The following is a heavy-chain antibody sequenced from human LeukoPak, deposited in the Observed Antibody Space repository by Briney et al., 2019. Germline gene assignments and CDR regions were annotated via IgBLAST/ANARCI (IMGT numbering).Heavy chain of an antibody. D-gene: IGHD7-27*01. CDR2: ISSSSSYI. V-gene: IGHV3-21*01. CDR3: ARDGPLTGDKDY. J-gene: IGHJ4*02. CDR1: GFTFSSYS. Sequence: GGSLRLSCAASGFTFSSYSMNLVRQAPGKGLEWVSSISSSSSYIYYADSVKGRFTISRDNAKNSLYLQMNSLRAEDTAVYYCARDGPLTGDKDYWGQGTLVTVSS.